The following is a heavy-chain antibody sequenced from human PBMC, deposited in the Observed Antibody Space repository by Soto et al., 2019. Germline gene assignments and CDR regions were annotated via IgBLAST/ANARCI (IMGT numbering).Heavy chain of an antibody. Sequence: GGSLRLSCAASGFTFSDYSMIWVRQAPGIGLEWVSTFTRLCNIYYSDSLKGRFTISIYDSKITLYLQMDSLRADDTALYYCAREYDPASPNYDYWGLGTLVTVSS. CDR3: AREYDPASPNYDY. CDR2: FTRLCNI. D-gene: IGHD3-16*01. V-gene: IGHV3-23*01. CDR1: GFTFSDYS. J-gene: IGHJ4*02.